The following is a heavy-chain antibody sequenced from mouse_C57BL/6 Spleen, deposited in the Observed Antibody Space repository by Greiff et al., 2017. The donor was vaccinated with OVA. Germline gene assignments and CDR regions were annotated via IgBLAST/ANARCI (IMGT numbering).Heavy chain of an antibody. CDR1: GYTFTSYW. CDR3: ARSGPLYYYGREYYFDY. D-gene: IGHD1-1*01. CDR2: IYPGSGST. V-gene: IGHV1-55*01. J-gene: IGHJ2*01. Sequence: QVQLQQSGAELVKPGASVKMSCKASGYTFTSYWITWVKQRPGQGLEWIGDIYPGSGSTNYNEKFKSKATLTVDTSSSTAYMQLSSLTSEDSAVYYCARSGPLYYYGREYYFDYWGQGTTLTVSS.